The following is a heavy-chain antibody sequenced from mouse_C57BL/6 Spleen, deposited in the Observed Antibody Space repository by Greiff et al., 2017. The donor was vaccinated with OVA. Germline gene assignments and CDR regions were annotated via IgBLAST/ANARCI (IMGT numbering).Heavy chain of an antibody. D-gene: IGHD4-1*02. V-gene: IGHV3-6*01. CDR2: ISYDGSN. J-gene: IGHJ2*01. CDR1: GYSITSGYY. Sequence: EVKLQESGPGLVKPSQSLSLTCSVTGYSITSGYYWNWIRQFPGNKLEWMGYISYDGSNNYNPSLKNRISITRDTSKNQFFLKLNSVTTEDTATYYCARRSNWDYFDYWGQGTTLTVSS. CDR3: ARRSNWDYFDY.